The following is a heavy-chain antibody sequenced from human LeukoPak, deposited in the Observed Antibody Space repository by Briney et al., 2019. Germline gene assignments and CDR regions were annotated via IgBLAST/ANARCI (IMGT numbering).Heavy chain of an antibody. CDR3: AKDLQSGSSDPFPDYFDY. CDR2: IVVGSGNT. Sequence: GASVKVSCKASGFTFTSSAMQWVRQAHGQRLEWIGWIVVGSGNTNYAQKFQERVTITRDMSTSTAYMELSSLRAEDTAVYYCAKDLQSGSSDPFPDYFDYWGQGTLVTVSS. CDR1: GFTFTSSA. D-gene: IGHD1-26*01. V-gene: IGHV1-58*02. J-gene: IGHJ4*02.